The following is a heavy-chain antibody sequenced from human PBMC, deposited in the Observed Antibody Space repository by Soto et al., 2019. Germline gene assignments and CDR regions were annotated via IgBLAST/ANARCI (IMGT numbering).Heavy chain of an antibody. V-gene: IGHV3-72*01. CDR2: TRNKANSYTT. J-gene: IGHJ4*02. Sequence: GGSLRLSCAASGFTFSDHYMDWVRQAPGKGLEWVGRTRNKANSYTTEYAASVKGRCTISRDDSKNSLYLQMNSLKTEDTAVYYCARGPQYCSGGSCYPHYWGQGTLVTVSS. CDR1: GFTFSDHY. CDR3: ARGPQYCSGGSCYPHY. D-gene: IGHD2-15*01.